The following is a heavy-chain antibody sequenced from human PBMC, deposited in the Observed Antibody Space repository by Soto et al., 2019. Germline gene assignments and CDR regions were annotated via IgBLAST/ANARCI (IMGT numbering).Heavy chain of an antibody. Sequence: GASVKVSCKSSGYTFTIYYMHWVRQAPGQGLEWMGIINPSGGSTSYAQKFQGRVTMTRDTSTGTVYMELSSLRSEDTAVYYCARDRSPRSQGAFDICGQGTMVTVSS. CDR1: GYTFTIYY. CDR2: INPSGGST. V-gene: IGHV1-46*01. J-gene: IGHJ3*02. CDR3: ARDRSPRSQGAFDI. D-gene: IGHD3-16*02.